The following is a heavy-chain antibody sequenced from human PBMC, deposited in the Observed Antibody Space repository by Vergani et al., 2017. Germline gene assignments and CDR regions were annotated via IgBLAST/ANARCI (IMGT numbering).Heavy chain of an antibody. J-gene: IGHJ5*02. CDR1: GFTFSDYY. CDR3: TRDRNRGSAAAGTGKQFDL. Sequence: QVQLVESGGGLVKPGGSLRLSCAASGFTFSDYYLSWIRQAPGKGLEWVSHISGSGNTIFYADSVKGRFTISRDKAKNSLYLQMNSLRAEDTAVYYCTRDRNRGSAAAGTGKQFDLWGQGTLVTVSS. CDR2: ISGSGNTI. V-gene: IGHV3-11*04. D-gene: IGHD6-13*01.